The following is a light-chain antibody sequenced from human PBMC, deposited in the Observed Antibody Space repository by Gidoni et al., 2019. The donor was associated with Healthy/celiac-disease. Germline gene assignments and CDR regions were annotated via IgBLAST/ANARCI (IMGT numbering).Light chain of an antibody. J-gene: IGKJ2*01. CDR1: QSISSW. V-gene: IGKV1-5*01. CDR2: DAS. CDR3: QQYNSYPYT. Sequence: DIQMTQSPSTLSASVGDRVTITCRASQSISSWFAWYQQKPGKAPKLLIYDASSLESGVPSRFSGSGPWKEFTLTISSLQPDDFSTYYCQQYNSYPYTFGQGTKLEIK.